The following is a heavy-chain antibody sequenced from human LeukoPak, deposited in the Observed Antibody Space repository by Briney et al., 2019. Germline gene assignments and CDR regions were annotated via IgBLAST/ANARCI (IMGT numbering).Heavy chain of an antibody. J-gene: IGHJ5*02. D-gene: IGHD1-26*01. CDR2: INGDGSSS. Sequence: GGSLRLSCAASGFTLSDYWMHWVRHAPGKGLVWVARINGDGSSSTYADTVKGQFTISRDNAKNTLYLQMNSLRVEDTAVYYCARDPQNMGLDPWGQGTLVTVSS. CDR3: ARDPQNMGLDP. V-gene: IGHV3-74*01. CDR1: GFTLSDYW.